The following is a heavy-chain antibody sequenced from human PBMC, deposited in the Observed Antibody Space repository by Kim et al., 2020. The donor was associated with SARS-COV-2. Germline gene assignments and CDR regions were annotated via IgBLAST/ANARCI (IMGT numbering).Heavy chain of an antibody. V-gene: IGHV3-33*01. J-gene: IGHJ6*02. CDR2: IWYDGSNK. D-gene: IGHD2-2*02. Sequence: GGSLRLSCAASGFTFSSYGMHWVRQAPGKGLEWVAVIWYDGSNKYYADSVKGRFTISRDNSKNTLYLQMNSLRAEDTAVYYCARARVPAAIGYDMDVWGHGTAGTVCS. CDR1: GFTFSSYG. CDR3: ARARVPAAIGYDMDV.